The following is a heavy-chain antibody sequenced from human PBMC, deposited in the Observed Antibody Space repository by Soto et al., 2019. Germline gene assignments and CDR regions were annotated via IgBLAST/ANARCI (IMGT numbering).Heavy chain of an antibody. J-gene: IGHJ5*02. CDR2: IYHSGST. D-gene: IGHD6-6*01. V-gene: IGHV4-30-4*01. CDR1: GGSISSGDYY. Sequence: QVQLQESGPGLVKPSQTLSLTCTVSGGSISSGDYYWSWTRQHPGKGLEWIGYIYHSGSTYYNPSLKSRVTISVDTSKNQFSLKLISVTAADTAVYYCARERPDGARLDPWGQGTLVTVSS. CDR3: ARERPDGARLDP.